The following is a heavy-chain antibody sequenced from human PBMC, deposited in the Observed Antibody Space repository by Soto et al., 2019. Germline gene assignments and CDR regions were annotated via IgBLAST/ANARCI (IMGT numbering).Heavy chain of an antibody. CDR1: GFTFSSYW. D-gene: IGHD5-18*01. CDR2: INFDGSDT. V-gene: IGHV3-74*01. CDR3: VRDGGYSYGLDFDY. Sequence: GGSLRLSCAASGFTFSSYWMHWVRQAPGEGLVWVSRINFDGSDTNYADSVKGRFTISRDNAKNTLYLQMNSLRAEDTAVYYCVRDGGYSYGLDFDYWGQGTLVTVYS. J-gene: IGHJ4*02.